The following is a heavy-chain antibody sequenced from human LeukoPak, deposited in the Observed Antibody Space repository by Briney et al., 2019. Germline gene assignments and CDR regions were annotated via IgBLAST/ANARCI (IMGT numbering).Heavy chain of an antibody. CDR3: AREAYTTFDY. Sequence: GGSLRLSCAASGFTFSNYLMHWVRQTPGKGLVWISRISTDGSFTNYADSVKGRFSISRDNAKNTLYLQMNSLRAEDTAVYYCAREAYTTFDYWGQGTLVTVSS. V-gene: IGHV3-74*01. J-gene: IGHJ4*02. CDR2: ISTDGSFT. D-gene: IGHD1-26*01. CDR1: GFTFSNYL.